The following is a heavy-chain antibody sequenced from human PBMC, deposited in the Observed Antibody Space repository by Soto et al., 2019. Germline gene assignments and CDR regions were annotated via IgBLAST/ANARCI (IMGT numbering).Heavy chain of an antibody. V-gene: IGHV4-59*01. CDR3: ARAPTGGYSGYEDYYYYGMDV. Sequence: SETLSLTCTVSGGSISSYYWSWIRQPPGKGLEWIGYIYYSGSTNYNPSLKSRVTISVDTSKNQFSLKLSSVTAADTAVYHCARAPTGGYSGYEDYYYYGMDVWGQGTTVTVSS. CDR1: GGSISSYY. CDR2: IYYSGST. D-gene: IGHD5-12*01. J-gene: IGHJ6*02.